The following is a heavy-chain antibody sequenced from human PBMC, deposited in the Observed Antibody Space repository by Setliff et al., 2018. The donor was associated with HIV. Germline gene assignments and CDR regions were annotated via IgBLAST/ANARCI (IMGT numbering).Heavy chain of an antibody. CDR1: GFTFSNAW. CDR2: IKSKTDGGTT. J-gene: IGHJ3*02. D-gene: IGHD3-10*01. Sequence: GGSLRLSCAASGFTFSNAWMSWVRQAPGKGLEWVGRIKSKTDGGTTDYAAPVKGRFTISRDDSKNTLYLQMNSLKTEDTAVYYCTRDGPNLKITMVRGVITYAFDIWGQGTMVTVSS. CDR3: TRDGPNLKITMVRGVITYAFDI. V-gene: IGHV3-15*01.